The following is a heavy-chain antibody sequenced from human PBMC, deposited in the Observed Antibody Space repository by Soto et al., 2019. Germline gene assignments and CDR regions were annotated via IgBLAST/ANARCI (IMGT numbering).Heavy chain of an antibody. CDR3: ARRELRGYSYGLSGQSTFFDY. CDR1: SGSISSSNW. Sequence: SETLSLTCAVSSGSISSSNWWSWVRQPPGKGLEWIGEIYHSGSTNYNPSLKSRVTISVDKSKNQFSLKLSSVTAADTAVYYCARRELRGYSYGLSGQSTFFDYWGQGTLVTVSS. D-gene: IGHD5-18*01. J-gene: IGHJ4*02. V-gene: IGHV4-4*02. CDR2: IYHSGST.